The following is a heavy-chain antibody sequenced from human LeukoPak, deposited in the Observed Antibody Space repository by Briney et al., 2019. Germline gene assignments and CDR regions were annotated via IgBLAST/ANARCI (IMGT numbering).Heavy chain of an antibody. V-gene: IGHV4-59*08. CDR2: IYYSGST. CDR3: ARGTITTVTDY. CDR1: GGSISSYY. Sequence: SETLSLTCTVSGGSISSYYWSWLRQPPGRGGEWVGYIYYSGSTNYNPSLERRVTISVDEYKTQFSLRLQSVTAADTAVYYCARGTITTVTDYWGPGTLVTVSS. J-gene: IGHJ4*02. D-gene: IGHD4-17*01.